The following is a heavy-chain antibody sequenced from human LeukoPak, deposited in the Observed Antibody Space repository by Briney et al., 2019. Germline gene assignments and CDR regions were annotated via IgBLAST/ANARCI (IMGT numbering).Heavy chain of an antibody. CDR3: ARDRKGGWLQPAY. V-gene: IGHV1-2*02. CDR1: GYTFTGYY. Sequence: GASVKVSCKASGYTFTGYYMHWVRQAPGQGLEWRGWINPNSGGTNYAQKLQGRVTMTRDMSTSTVYMELSSLRSEDTAVYYCARDRKGGWLQPAYWGQGSLVAVSS. D-gene: IGHD5-24*01. CDR2: INPNSGGT. J-gene: IGHJ4*02.